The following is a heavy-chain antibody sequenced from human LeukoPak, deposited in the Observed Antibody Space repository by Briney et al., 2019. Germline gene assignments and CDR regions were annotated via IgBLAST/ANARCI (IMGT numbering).Heavy chain of an antibody. V-gene: IGHV4-59*01. CDR2: IYYSGST. J-gene: IGHJ4*02. Sequence: SETLSLTCTVSGGSISSYYWSWIRQPPGRGLEWIGYIYYSGSTNYNPSLKSRVTISVDTSKNQFSLKLSSVTAADTAVYYCARNPFLTGYPYFDYWGQGTLVTVSS. D-gene: IGHD3-9*01. CDR3: ARNPFLTGYPYFDY. CDR1: GGSISSYY.